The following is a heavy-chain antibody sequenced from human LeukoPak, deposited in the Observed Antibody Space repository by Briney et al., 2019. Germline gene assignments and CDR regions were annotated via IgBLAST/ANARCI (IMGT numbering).Heavy chain of an antibody. CDR2: ISSSGSTI. D-gene: IGHD6-19*01. CDR1: GFTFSDYY. V-gene: IGHV3-11*01. J-gene: IGHJ4*02. Sequence: GGSLRLSCAASGFTFSDYYMSWIRQAPGKGLEWVSYISSSGSTIYYADSVKGRFTISRDNAKNSLYLQMNSLRAEDTAVYYCARERLWGSHSSGWTDYWGQGTLVTVSS. CDR3: ARERLWGSHSSGWTDY.